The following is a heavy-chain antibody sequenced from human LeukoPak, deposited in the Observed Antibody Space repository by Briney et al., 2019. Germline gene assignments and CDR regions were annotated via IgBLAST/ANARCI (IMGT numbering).Heavy chain of an antibody. V-gene: IGHV1-69*01. D-gene: IGHD3-10*01. Sequence: SVKVSCKASGGTFSSYAISWVRQAPGQGLEWMGGIIPIFGTANYAQKFQGRVTITADESTSTAYMELSSLRSEDTAVYYCARDKDYYGSGSYPDWGQGTLVTVSS. CDR3: ARDKDYYGSGSYPD. CDR1: GGTFSSYA. CDR2: IIPIFGTA. J-gene: IGHJ4*02.